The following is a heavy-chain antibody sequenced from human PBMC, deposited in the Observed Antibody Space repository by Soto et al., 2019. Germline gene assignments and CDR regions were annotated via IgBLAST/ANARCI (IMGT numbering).Heavy chain of an antibody. V-gene: IGHV1-69*02. CDR2: IIPILGIA. J-gene: IGHJ5*02. CDR3: ARWHSPNYDFWSGYYTNWFDP. Sequence: QVQLVQSGAEVKKPGSSVKVSCKASGGTFSSYTISWVRQAPGQGLEWMGRIIPILGIANYAQKFQGRVTITADKSTSTAYMERSSLRSEDTAVYYCARWHSPNYDFWSGYYTNWFDPWGQGTLVTVSS. D-gene: IGHD3-3*01. CDR1: GGTFSSYT.